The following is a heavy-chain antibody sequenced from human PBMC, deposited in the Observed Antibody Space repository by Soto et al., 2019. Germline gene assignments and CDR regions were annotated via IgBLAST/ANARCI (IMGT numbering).Heavy chain of an antibody. CDR3: ARYRGGLHNWFDP. D-gene: IGHD1-26*01. J-gene: IGHJ5*02. CDR1: GFTFSSYW. V-gene: IGHV3-7*03. CDR2: IKQDGSEK. Sequence: EVQLVESGGGLVQPGGSLRLSCAASGFTFSSYWMSWVRQAPGKGLEWVANIKQDGSEKYYVDSVKGRFTISRDNAKNSLYLQMNSLRAEDTAVYYCARYRGGLHNWFDPWGQGTLVTVSS.